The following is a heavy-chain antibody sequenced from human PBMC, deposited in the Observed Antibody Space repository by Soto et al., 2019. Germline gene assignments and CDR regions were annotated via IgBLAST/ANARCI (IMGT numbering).Heavy chain of an antibody. CDR3: AKGYGSGTMAGMDV. Sequence: LRLSCAASGFTFDDYAMHWVRQAPGKGLEWVSGISWNSGSIGYADSVKGRFTISRDNAKNSLYLQMNSLRAEDTALYYCAKGYGSGTMAGMDVWGQGTTVTVSS. CDR1: GFTFDDYA. CDR2: ISWNSGSI. J-gene: IGHJ6*02. D-gene: IGHD3-10*01. V-gene: IGHV3-9*01.